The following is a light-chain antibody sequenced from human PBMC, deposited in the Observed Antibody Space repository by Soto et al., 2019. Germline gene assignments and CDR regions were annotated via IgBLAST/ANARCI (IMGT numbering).Light chain of an antibody. CDR3: CSYAGSYRV. Sequence: QSVLTQPRSVSGSPGQSVTISCTGTSSDVGGYNYVSWYQQHPGKAHKLMNYDVSKRPSGVHDHFSGSKSGNTASLPISGLQAEDEADYYCCSYAGSYRVFGTGTKVTVL. J-gene: IGLJ1*01. CDR1: SSDVGGYNY. CDR2: DVS. V-gene: IGLV2-11*01.